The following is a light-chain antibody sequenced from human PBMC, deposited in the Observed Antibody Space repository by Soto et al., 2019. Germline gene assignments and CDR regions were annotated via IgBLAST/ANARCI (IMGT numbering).Light chain of an antibody. CDR3: QQYGSSPQRVP. J-gene: IGKJ4*01. V-gene: IGKV3-20*01. Sequence: EIVLTQSPGTRSLSPGERATLSCRASQSVSSRYLAWYQQKPGQSPRLLIYGASSRPTGIPDRFSGSGSGTDFTLTISRLEPEEFAVYYCQQYGSSPQRVPFGGGTKVEIK. CDR2: GAS. CDR1: QSVSSRY.